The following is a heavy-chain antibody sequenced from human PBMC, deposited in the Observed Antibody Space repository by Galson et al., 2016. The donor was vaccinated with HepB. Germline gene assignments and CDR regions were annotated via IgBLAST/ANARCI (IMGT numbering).Heavy chain of an antibody. V-gene: IGHV4-39*01. CDR2: MSYSGST. D-gene: IGHD3-9*01. J-gene: IGHJ2*01. CDR3: ARRTYDTLTGYSDWYFDL. CDR1: GGSISISNYY. Sequence: SETLSRTCTVSGGSISISNYYWGWIRQPPGQGLEWIGSMSYSGSTYNNPSLKSRVTISVDTSKNQFSLKLRSVTAADTAVYSCARRTYDTLTGYSDWYFDLWGRGTLVTVSS.